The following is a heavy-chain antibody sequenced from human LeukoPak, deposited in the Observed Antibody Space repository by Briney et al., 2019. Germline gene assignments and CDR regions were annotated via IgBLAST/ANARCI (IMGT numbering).Heavy chain of an antibody. J-gene: IGHJ5*02. CDR3: AIRIVSAAPGS. D-gene: IGHD3-16*02. CDR2: INPNSAGT. CDR1: GDTFTTYS. V-gene: IGHV1-2*02. Sequence: ASVKVSCKTSGDTFTTYSIHCVRQAPGQGLEWMGWINPNSAGTNYAQSFQGRVTMTRDTSISTGYMELSNLTSDDTAVYYCAIRIVSAAPGSWGQGTLVTVSS.